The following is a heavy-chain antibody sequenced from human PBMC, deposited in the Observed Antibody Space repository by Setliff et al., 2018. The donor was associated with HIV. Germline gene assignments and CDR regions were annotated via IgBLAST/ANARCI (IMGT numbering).Heavy chain of an antibody. D-gene: IGHD6-19*01. J-gene: IGHJ4*02. CDR2: TYYRSKWYN. CDR3: ARSPRIGVAGEFEY. CDR1: GDSVSSNSAA. V-gene: IGHV6-1*01. Sequence: PSQTLSLTCAISGDSVSSNSAAWNWIRQSPSRDLEWLGRTYYRSKWYNDYAVSVKSRITINPDTSKNQFSLQLNSVTPEDTAVYYCARSPRIGVAGEFEYWGQGTLVTVSS.